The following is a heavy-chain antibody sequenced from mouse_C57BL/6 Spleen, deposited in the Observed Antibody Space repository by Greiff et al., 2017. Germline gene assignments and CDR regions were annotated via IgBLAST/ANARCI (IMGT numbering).Heavy chain of an antibody. D-gene: IGHD1-1*01. Sequence: VQLKESGGGLVQPGESLKLSCESNEYEFPSHDMSWVRKTPEKRLELVAAINSDGGSTYYPDTMERRFIISRDNTKKTLYLQMSSLRSEDTALYYCARQGPCGSSYPYAMDYWGQGTSVTVSS. CDR3: ARQGPCGSSYPYAMDY. CDR2: INSDGGST. V-gene: IGHV5-2*01. CDR1: EYEFPSHD. J-gene: IGHJ4*01.